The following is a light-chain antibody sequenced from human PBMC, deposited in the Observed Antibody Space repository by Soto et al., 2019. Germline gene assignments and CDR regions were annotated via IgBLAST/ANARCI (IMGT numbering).Light chain of an antibody. CDR2: GAS. V-gene: IGKV3-20*01. CDR1: QTVISDY. CDR3: QVYGNSMWT. Sequence: EIVLTQSPGTLSVSPGDSATLSCRASQTVISDYLAWYQQTPGQAPRLLIYGASSRATDTPDRFSGRGSGTDFSLTISRLEPGDFAVYYCQVYGNSMWTFGQGTKVDIK. J-gene: IGKJ1*01.